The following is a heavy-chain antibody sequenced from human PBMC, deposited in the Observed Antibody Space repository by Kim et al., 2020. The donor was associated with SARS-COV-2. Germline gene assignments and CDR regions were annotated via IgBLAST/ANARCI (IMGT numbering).Heavy chain of an antibody. D-gene: IGHD6-13*01. Sequence: ASVKVSCKASGYTFTGYYMHWVRQAPGQGLEWMGWINPNSGGTNYAQKFQGRVTMTRDTSISTAYMELSRLRSDDTAVYYCAIHSSSWDYYFDYWGQGTLVTVSS. CDR3: AIHSSSWDYYFDY. CDR1: GYTFTGYY. V-gene: IGHV1-2*02. J-gene: IGHJ4*02. CDR2: INPNSGGT.